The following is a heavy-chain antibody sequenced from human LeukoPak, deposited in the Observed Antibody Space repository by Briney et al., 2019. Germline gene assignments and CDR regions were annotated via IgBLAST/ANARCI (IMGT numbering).Heavy chain of an antibody. CDR1: GYTFTSYD. Sequence: ASVKVSCKASGYTFTSYDINWVRQATGQGLEWMGWMNPNSGNTGYAQKFQGRVTMTRNTSISTAYMELSSLRSEDTAVYYCARATSEDSSSWYHSYYYGMDVWGQGTTVTVSS. J-gene: IGHJ6*02. CDR3: ARATSEDSSSWYHSYYYGMDV. CDR2: MNPNSGNT. D-gene: IGHD6-13*01. V-gene: IGHV1-8*01.